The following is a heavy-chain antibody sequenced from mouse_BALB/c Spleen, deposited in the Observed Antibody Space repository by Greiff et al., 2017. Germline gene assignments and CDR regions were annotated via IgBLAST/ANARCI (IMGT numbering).Heavy chain of an antibody. V-gene: IGHV1-80*01. D-gene: IGHD2-4*01. Sequence: QVQLQQSGAELVRPGSSVTISCKASGYAFSSYWMNWVKQRPGQGLEWIGQIYPGDGDTNYNGKFKGKATLTADKSSSTAYMQLSSLTSEDSAVYFCARPLRRGYFDVWGAGTTVTVSS. CDR1: GYAFSSYW. CDR2: IYPGDGDT. CDR3: ARPLRRGYFDV. J-gene: IGHJ1*01.